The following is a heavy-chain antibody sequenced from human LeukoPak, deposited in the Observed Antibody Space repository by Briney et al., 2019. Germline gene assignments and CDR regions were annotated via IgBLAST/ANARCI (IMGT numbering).Heavy chain of an antibody. V-gene: IGHV4-4*07. Sequence: SETLSLTCTVSGGSISSYYWSWIRQPAGKGLEWIGRIYTSGSTNYNPSLKSRVTMSVNTSKNQFSMKLSSVTAADTAVYYCARAPGRGLRWSHFDYWGQGTLVTVSS. J-gene: IGHJ4*02. CDR3: ARAPGRGLRWSHFDY. D-gene: IGHD4-23*01. CDR1: GGSISSYY. CDR2: IYTSGST.